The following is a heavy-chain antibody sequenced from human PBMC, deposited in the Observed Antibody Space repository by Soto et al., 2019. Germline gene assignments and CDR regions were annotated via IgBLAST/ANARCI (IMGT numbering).Heavy chain of an antibody. CDR1: GGTFTSYY. CDR3: ARDPMRITMVRGVFYYGMDV. CDR2: INPSGGST. D-gene: IGHD3-10*01. J-gene: IGHJ6*02. V-gene: IGHV1-46*01. Sequence: ASVKVSCKASGGTFTSYYMHWVRQAPGQGLEWMGIINPSGGSTSYAQKFQGRVTMTRDTSTSTVYMELSSLRSEDTAVYYCARDPMRITMVRGVFYYGMDVWGQGTTVTVSS.